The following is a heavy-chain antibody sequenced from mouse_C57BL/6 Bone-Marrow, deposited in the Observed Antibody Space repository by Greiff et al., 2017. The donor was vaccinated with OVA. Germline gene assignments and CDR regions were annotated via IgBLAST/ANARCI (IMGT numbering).Heavy chain of an antibody. V-gene: IGHV5-6*02. Sequence: EVMLVESGGDLVKPGGSLKLSCAASGFTFSSYGMSWVRQTPDKRLEWVATISSGGSYTYYPDSVKGRFTISRDNAKNTLYLQMSSLKSEDTAMYYCARRDFDYWGQGTTLTVSS. CDR3: ARRDFDY. CDR2: ISSGGSYT. CDR1: GFTFSSYG. J-gene: IGHJ2*01.